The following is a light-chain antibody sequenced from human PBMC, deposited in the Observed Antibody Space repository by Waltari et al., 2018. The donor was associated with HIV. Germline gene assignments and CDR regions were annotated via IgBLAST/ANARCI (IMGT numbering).Light chain of an antibody. CDR1: QSVLYNSTHKNY. Sequence: DIVMTQSPDSLAVSLGERATINCKSSQSVLYNSTHKNYLAWYQQKPGQPPTLLIYWASTRESGVPDRFSGSGSGTDFTLTISSLQAEDVALYYCQQYYSTPWTFGQGTKVEIK. J-gene: IGKJ1*01. V-gene: IGKV4-1*01. CDR3: QQYYSTPWT. CDR2: WAS.